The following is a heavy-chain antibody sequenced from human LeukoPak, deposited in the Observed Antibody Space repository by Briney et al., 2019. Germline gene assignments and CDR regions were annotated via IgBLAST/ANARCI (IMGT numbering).Heavy chain of an antibody. CDR1: GGSISSYY. Sequence: ASETLSLTCTVSGGSISSYYWSWVRQPPGKGLEWIGYIYYSGGTNYNPSLKSRVTISVDTSKNQLSLKLSSVTAADTAVYYCARSRQWHYYYMDVWGKGTTVTVSS. J-gene: IGHJ6*03. D-gene: IGHD6-19*01. CDR3: ARSRQWHYYYMDV. CDR2: IYYSGGT. V-gene: IGHV4-59*01.